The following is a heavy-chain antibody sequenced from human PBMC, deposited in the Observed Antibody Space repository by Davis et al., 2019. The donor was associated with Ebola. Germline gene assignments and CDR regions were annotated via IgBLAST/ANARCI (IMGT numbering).Heavy chain of an antibody. V-gene: IGHV3-21*01. CDR3: AEGHSSAFDL. J-gene: IGHJ3*01. Sequence: GESLKISCAASGFTFSSYTMNWVRQAPGKGLEWVSSFSSSGSYIYYADSVKGRFTISRDNAENSLYLQMNSLRAEDTAVYYCAEGHSSAFDLWGQGTMVIVSS. CDR2: FSSSGSYI. CDR1: GFTFSSYT.